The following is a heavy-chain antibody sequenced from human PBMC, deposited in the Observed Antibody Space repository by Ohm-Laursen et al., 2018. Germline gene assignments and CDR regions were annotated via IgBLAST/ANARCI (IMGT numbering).Heavy chain of an antibody. CDR3: AHSFVQLRGHYYFDY. V-gene: IGHV2-5*02. Sequence: ATQTLTLTCTFSGFSLSTSGVGVGWIRQPPGKALEWLALIYWDDDKHYSPSLKSRLTITKDTSKNQVVLTMTNMDPVDTATYYCAHSFVQLRGHYYFDYWGQGTLVTVSS. D-gene: IGHD1-26*01. CDR1: GFSLSTSGVG. J-gene: IGHJ4*02. CDR2: IYWDDDK.